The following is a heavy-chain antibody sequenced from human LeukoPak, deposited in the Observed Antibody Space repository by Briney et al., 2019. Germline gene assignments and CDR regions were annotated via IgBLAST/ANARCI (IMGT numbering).Heavy chain of an antibody. J-gene: IGHJ4*02. Sequence: GGSLRLSCAASGFTFDDYAMHWVRQAPGKGLEWVSGISWNSGSIGYADSVKGRFTISGDNAKNSLYLQMNSLRAEDTALYYCAKDLTTSLSIAVPGGFDYWGQGTLVTVSS. CDR2: ISWNSGSI. CDR3: AKDLTTSLSIAVPGGFDY. D-gene: IGHD6-19*01. V-gene: IGHV3-9*01. CDR1: GFTFDDYA.